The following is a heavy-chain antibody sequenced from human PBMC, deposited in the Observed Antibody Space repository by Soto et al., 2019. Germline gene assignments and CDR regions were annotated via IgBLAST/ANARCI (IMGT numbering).Heavy chain of an antibody. J-gene: IGHJ4*02. V-gene: IGHV1-69*13. D-gene: IGHD3-3*01. Sequence: SVKVSCKASGGTFSSYAISWVRQAPGQGLEWMGGIIPIFGTANYAQKFQGRVTITADESTSTAYMELSSLRSEDTAVYYCARLDYDFGGNGDYWGQGTLVTVSS. CDR1: GGTFSSYA. CDR3: ARLDYDFGGNGDY. CDR2: IIPIFGTA.